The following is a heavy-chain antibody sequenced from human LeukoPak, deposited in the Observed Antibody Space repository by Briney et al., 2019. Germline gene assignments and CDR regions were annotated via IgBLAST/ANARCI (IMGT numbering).Heavy chain of an antibody. D-gene: IGHD3-22*01. CDR2: IYHSGST. CDR3: ARSRYYYDSSSYYGFDY. J-gene: IGHJ4*02. V-gene: IGHV4-38-2*01. Sequence: SETLSLTCGVSGYSISSGYYWGWIRQPPGKGLEWIGSIYHSGSTYYNPSLKSRVTMSLDTSKNQFSLKLSSVTAADTAVYYCARSRYYYDSSSYYGFDYWGQGTLVTVSS. CDR1: GYSISSGYY.